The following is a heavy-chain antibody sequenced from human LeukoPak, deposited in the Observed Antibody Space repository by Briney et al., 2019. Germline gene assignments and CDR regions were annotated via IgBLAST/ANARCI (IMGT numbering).Heavy chain of an antibody. Sequence: SETLSLTCTVSGASISGGDDYWSWIRQHPGKGLEWIGYIHYSGSTYYNPSLKSRVTISVDTSKNQFSLKLSSVTAADTAVYYRAGGGNYFDYWGQGTLVTVSS. V-gene: IGHV4-31*03. J-gene: IGHJ4*02. CDR2: IHYSGST. CDR1: GASISGGDDY. CDR3: AGGGNYFDY. D-gene: IGHD3-16*01.